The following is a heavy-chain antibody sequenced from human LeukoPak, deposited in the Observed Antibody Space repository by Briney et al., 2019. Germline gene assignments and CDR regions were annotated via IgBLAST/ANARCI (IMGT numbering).Heavy chain of an antibody. CDR1: GFTFSSYG. J-gene: IGHJ4*02. CDR2: IRYDGSDK. D-gene: IGHD1-7*01. CDR3: AKDRDKGNYYFDY. V-gene: IGHV3-30*02. Sequence: PGGSLRLSCAASGFTFSSYGMHWVRQAPGKGLEWVAFIRYDGSDKDYVDSVKGRFTISRDNSKNTLYLQMNSLRAEDTAVYHCAKDRDKGNYYFDYWGQGTLVTVSS.